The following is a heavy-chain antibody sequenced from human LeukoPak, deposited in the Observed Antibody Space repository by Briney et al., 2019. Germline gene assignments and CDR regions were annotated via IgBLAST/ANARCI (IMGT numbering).Heavy chain of an antibody. V-gene: IGHV3-23*01. J-gene: IGHJ4*02. CDR2: ISASGATT. Sequence: GGSLRLSCAASGFAFSSYAMSWVRQAPGEGLEWVSGISASGATTYYADSVKGRFTISRDNSKSTLFLQLSSLRAEDTAVYYCAKDRDGYNPSNFDYWGQGNLVTVSS. CDR3: AKDRDGYNPSNFDY. D-gene: IGHD5-24*01. CDR1: GFAFSSYA.